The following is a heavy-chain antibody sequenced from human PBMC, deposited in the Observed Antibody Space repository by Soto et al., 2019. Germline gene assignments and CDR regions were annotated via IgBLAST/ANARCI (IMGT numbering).Heavy chain of an antibody. Sequence: PGGSLRLSCAASGFTFSSYSMNWVRQAPGKGLEWVSYISSSSSTIYYADSVKGRFTISRDNAKNSLYLQMNSLRAEDTAVYYCARDTIVVVPARRGSYYYDMDVWGQGTTVTVSS. CDR3: ARDTIVVVPARRGSYYYDMDV. CDR1: GFTFSSYS. V-gene: IGHV3-48*01. J-gene: IGHJ6*02. D-gene: IGHD2-2*01. CDR2: ISSSSSTI.